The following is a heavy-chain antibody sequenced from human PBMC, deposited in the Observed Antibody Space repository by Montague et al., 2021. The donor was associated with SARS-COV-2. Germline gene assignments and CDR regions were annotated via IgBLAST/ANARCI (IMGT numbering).Heavy chain of an antibody. J-gene: IGHJ4*02. V-gene: IGHV4-59*01. CDR1: GGSISSYY. Sequence: SETLSLTCTASGGSISSYYWSWIRQSPGKRLEWIGYIYYSGSTNYNPSLKSRVTISVATSKNQFSLKLSSVTAADTAVYHCARAGGGVIRGKFCFDYWGQGTLVTVSS. CDR2: IYYSGST. CDR3: ARAGGGVIRGKFCFDY. D-gene: IGHD3-10*01.